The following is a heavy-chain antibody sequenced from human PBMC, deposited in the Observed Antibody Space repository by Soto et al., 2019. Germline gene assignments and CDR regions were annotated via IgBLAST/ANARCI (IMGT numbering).Heavy chain of an antibody. CDR3: VRGDKGGFDL. Sequence: GGSLRLSCAASGFTFSSYAMHWVRQAPGKGLEWVAVISYDGSNKNYADSVKGRFTISRDNAKNTLYLQMNSLRAEDTAVYYCVRGDKGGFDLWGQGTTVTVS. CDR2: ISYDGSNK. V-gene: IGHV3-30-3*01. J-gene: IGHJ3*01. D-gene: IGHD2-21*02. CDR1: GFTFSSYA.